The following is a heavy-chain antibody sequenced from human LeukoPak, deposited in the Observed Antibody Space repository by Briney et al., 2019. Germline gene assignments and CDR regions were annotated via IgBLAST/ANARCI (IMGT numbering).Heavy chain of an antibody. Sequence: SETLSLTCAVSGESFSGNFWTWIRQSPGKGLEWIGEIDNNGITNYNPSLKSRVTMSVDTTRKRFSLRLTSESAADTAVYYCARDRNRVGATVTWGQGTLVTVSS. CDR3: ARDRNRVGATVT. J-gene: IGHJ5*02. V-gene: IGHV4-34*01. CDR1: GESFSGNF. D-gene: IGHD1-26*01. CDR2: IDNNGIT.